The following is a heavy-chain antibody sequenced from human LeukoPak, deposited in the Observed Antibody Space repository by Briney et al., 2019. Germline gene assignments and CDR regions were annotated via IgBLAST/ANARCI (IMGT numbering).Heavy chain of an antibody. CDR2: ISGSGAGT. V-gene: IGHV3-23*01. Sequence: PGGSLRLSCAVSGFTFSSYAMNWVRQAPGKGLEWVSGISGSGAGTYYADSVKGRFTISRDNSKNTLYLQMNSLSAEDTAGYYCGKMVWKFYTISYYFDYWGQGTLVTVSS. CDR1: GFTFSSYA. D-gene: IGHD1-1*01. J-gene: IGHJ4*02. CDR3: GKMVWKFYTISYYFDY.